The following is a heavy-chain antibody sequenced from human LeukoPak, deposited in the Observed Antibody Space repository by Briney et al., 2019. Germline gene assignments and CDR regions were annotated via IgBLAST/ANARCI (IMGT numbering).Heavy chain of an antibody. D-gene: IGHD3-22*01. J-gene: IGHJ4*02. Sequence: PGGSLRLSCAASGFTVSSNYMSWVRQAPGKGLEWISVIYSGGSTYYADSVKGRFTISRDNSKNTLYLQMNSLRAEDTAVYYCAAYDSSGCLAYWGQGTLVTVSS. CDR3: AAYDSSGCLAY. V-gene: IGHV3-53*01. CDR2: IYSGGST. CDR1: GFTVSSNY.